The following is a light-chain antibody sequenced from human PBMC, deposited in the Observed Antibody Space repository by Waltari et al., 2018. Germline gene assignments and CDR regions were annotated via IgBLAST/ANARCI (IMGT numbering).Light chain of an antibody. Sequence: EIVLTQSPGTLSLSPGERATLSCWASQSVGRSLAWYQQKPGQAPRLLIYGASIRATGIPDRFSGSGSETDFSLTISRPEPEDLAVYYCQHYVRLPAMFGQGTKVEIK. V-gene: IGKV3-20*01. CDR1: QSVGRS. J-gene: IGKJ1*01. CDR3: QHYVRLPAM. CDR2: GAS.